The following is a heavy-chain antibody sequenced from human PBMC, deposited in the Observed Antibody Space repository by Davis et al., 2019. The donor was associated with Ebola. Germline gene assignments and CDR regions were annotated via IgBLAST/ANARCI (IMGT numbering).Heavy chain of an antibody. V-gene: IGHV3-30*04. CDR3: ARDTAFGSSWYYFDY. CDR2: ISYDGRNK. Sequence: LSLTCAASGFTFTMYSLHWVRQAPGKGLEWVAVISYDGRNKYYADSVKGRFTVSRDNSETRLYLQMNSLRAEDTALYYCARDTAFGSSWYYFDYWGQGTLVTVSS. D-gene: IGHD6-13*01. J-gene: IGHJ4*02. CDR1: GFTFTMYS.